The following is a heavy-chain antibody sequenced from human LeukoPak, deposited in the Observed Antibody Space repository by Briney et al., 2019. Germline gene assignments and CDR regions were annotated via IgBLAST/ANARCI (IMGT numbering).Heavy chain of an antibody. CDR1: GFTFSSYE. D-gene: IGHD2-21*02. Sequence: GGSLRLSCAASGFTFSSYEMNWVRQAPGKGLEWVSYISSSGSTIYYADSVKGRFTISRDNAKNSLYLQMNSLRAEDTAVYYCAGGVTQWVSWGQGTLVTVSS. CDR2: ISSSGSTI. V-gene: IGHV3-48*03. J-gene: IGHJ4*02. CDR3: AGGVTQWVS.